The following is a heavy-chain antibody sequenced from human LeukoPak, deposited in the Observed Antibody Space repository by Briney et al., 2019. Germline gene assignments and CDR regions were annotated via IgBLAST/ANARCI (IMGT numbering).Heavy chain of an antibody. CDR2: IYQSGST. V-gene: IGHV4-38-2*02. D-gene: IGHD5-24*01. CDR3: SRHQRPTWLQSAFDI. CDR1: GYTISSGYY. Sequence: SETLSLTCTVSGYTISSGYYWGWIRQPPGKGLEWIGSIYQSGSTYYNPSLKSRVTISVDTSKNQFSLKLTSVTAADTAVYYCSRHQRPTWLQSAFDIWGQGTMVTVSS. J-gene: IGHJ3*02.